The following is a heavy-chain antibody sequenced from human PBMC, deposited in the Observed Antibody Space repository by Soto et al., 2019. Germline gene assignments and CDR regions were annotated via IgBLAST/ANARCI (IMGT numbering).Heavy chain of an antibody. CDR3: ARCGSENDY. D-gene: IGHD5-12*01. CDR2: IKEDGSEK. CDR1: GFTFDHYW. V-gene: IGHV3-7*03. J-gene: IGHJ4*02. Sequence: EVQLVESGGGLVQPGESLRLSCADSGFTFDHYWMTWVRQAPGKGLEWVANIKEDGSEKNYVDSVKGRFTISRDNAKNSLYLQMNSLRAVDTATYYCARCGSENDYWGQGTLVTVSS.